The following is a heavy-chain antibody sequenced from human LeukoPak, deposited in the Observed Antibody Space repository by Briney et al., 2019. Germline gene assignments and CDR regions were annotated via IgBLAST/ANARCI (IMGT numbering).Heavy chain of an antibody. Sequence: GGSPRLSCAASGFTFSSYWMSWVRQAPGKGLEWVANIKQDGSEKYYVDSVKGRFTISRDNAKNSLYLQMNSLRAEDTAVYYCARAVLTTVTSYYYYYMDVWGKGTTVTVSS. CDR1: GFTFSSYW. CDR2: IKQDGSEK. J-gene: IGHJ6*03. CDR3: ARAVLTTVTSYYYYYMDV. V-gene: IGHV3-7*04. D-gene: IGHD4-11*01.